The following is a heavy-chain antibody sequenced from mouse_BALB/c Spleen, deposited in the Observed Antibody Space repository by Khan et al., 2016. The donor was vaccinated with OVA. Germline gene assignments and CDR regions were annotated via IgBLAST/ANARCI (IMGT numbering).Heavy chain of an antibody. D-gene: IGHD3-1*01. J-gene: IGHJ1*01. CDR3: TRWATWFFDV. V-gene: IGHV1-63*02. Sequence: QVQLKQSGNELIRPGTSVKMSCKASGYTFTNYWLGWVKQRPGHGLEWIGDIYPTGYYTNYNEKFKDKATLTVETSSNTAYMQLSSLTSEDSAVYFCTRWATWFFDVWGAGTTVTVSS. CDR1: GYTFTNYW. CDR2: IYPTGYYT.